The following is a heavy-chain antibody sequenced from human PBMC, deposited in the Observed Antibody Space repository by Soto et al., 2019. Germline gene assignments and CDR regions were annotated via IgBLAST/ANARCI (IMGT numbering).Heavy chain of an antibody. Sequence: GGSLRLSCAASGFTFSSYAMHWVRQAPGKGLEWVAVISYDGTNKYYADSVKGRFTISRDNSKNTLYLQMNSLRAEDTAVYYCAADLGVKGYWGQGTLVTVSS. J-gene: IGHJ4*02. V-gene: IGHV3-30-3*01. CDR3: AADLGVKGY. CDR1: GFTFSSYA. CDR2: ISYDGTNK. D-gene: IGHD3-10*01.